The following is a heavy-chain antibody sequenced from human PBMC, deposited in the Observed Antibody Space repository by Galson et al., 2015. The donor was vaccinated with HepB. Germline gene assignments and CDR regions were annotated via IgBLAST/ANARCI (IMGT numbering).Heavy chain of an antibody. Sequence: SLRLSCAASGFTFSSYAMSWVRQAPGKGLEWVSAISGSGGSTYYADSVKGRFTISRDNSKNTLYLQMNSLRAEDTAVYYCANTLLLWFGESDWGQGTLVTVSS. CDR1: GFTFSSYA. CDR3: ANTLLLWFGESD. D-gene: IGHD3-10*01. J-gene: IGHJ4*02. CDR2: ISGSGGST. V-gene: IGHV3-23*01.